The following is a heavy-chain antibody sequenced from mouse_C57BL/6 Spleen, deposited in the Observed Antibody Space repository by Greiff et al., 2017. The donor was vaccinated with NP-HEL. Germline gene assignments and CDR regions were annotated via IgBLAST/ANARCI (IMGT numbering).Heavy chain of an antibody. V-gene: IGHV14-1*01. J-gene: IGHJ3*01. D-gene: IGHD2-10*02. CDR1: GFNIKDYY. Sequence: EVQLQQSGAELVRPGASVKLSCTASGFNIKDYYMHWVKQRPEQGLEWIGRIDPEDGDTEYAPKFQGKATMTADTSSNTAYLQLSSLTSEDTAVYYCTPYVNYEAWFAYWGQGTLVTVSA. CDR3: TPYVNYEAWFAY. CDR2: IDPEDGDT.